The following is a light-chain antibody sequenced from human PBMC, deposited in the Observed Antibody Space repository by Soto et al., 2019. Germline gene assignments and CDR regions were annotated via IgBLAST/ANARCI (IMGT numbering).Light chain of an antibody. J-gene: IGKJ2*01. Sequence: EIVLTQSPATLSLSPGERATLSCRASQSVSNYLAWYQQKPGQAPRLLIYDASNRATGIPARFSGGGSGTDFTLTISSLETEDFAVYYCQQRSNWPPMYTFGQGTKLEIK. V-gene: IGKV3-11*01. CDR2: DAS. CDR1: QSVSNY. CDR3: QQRSNWPPMYT.